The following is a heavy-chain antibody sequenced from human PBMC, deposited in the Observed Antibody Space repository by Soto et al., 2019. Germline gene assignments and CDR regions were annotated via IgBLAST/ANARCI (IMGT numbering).Heavy chain of an antibody. J-gene: IGHJ4*02. CDR1: GGTFSSYR. CDR2: IVPIYRTA. V-gene: IGHV1-69*01. D-gene: IGHD6-13*01. Sequence: QVQLVQSGAEVKKPGSSVKVSCKASGGTFSSYRINWVRQAPGQGLEWVGGIVPIYRTADYAQKFQGRVTITADEYARTSYMELRSQKSQDTAVYYCVRDSGAKLSSSWGQGTLVTVSS. CDR3: VRDSGAKLSSS.